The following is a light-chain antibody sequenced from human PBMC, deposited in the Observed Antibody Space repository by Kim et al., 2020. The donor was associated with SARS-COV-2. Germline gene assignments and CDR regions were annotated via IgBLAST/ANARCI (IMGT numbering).Light chain of an antibody. V-gene: IGKV3-20*01. CDR1: QSVSSNY. J-gene: IGKJ5*01. Sequence: SPGERATLSRRASQSVSSNYLAWYQQKPGQAPRLLIYGASSRATGIPDRFSGSGSGTDFTLTISRLEPEDFAVYYCQRYGNSPITFGQGTRLEIK. CDR3: QRYGNSPIT. CDR2: GAS.